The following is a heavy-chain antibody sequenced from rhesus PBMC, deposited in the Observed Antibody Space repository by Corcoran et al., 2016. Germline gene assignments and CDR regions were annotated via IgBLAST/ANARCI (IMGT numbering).Heavy chain of an antibody. CDR3: AKMSPGAEDFEF. V-gene: IGHV5-20*02. D-gene: IGHD1-38*01. J-gene: IGHJ1*01. Sequence: EVQLVQSGAEVKRPGESLKISCKTSGYSFTSYWISWVRQMPGKGLEWVGGNDHNDSDPRYSPSLQAMVANAAGKSISTAYLKWRRLKAADTATYYCAKMSPGAEDFEFWGQGALVTVSS. CDR2: NDHNDSDP. CDR1: GYSFTSYW.